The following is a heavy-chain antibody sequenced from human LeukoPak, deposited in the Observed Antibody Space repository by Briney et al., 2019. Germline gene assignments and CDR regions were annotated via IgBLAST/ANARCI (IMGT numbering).Heavy chain of an antibody. CDR2: IYYSGGT. CDR1: GGSISSGGYY. V-gene: IGHV4-31*03. CDR3: ASLPRSGFPYYFDY. J-gene: IGHJ4*02. D-gene: IGHD3-3*01. Sequence: SETLSLTCTVSGGSISSGGYYWSWIRQHPGKGLEWIGYIYYSGGTYYNPSLKSRVTISVDTSKNQFSLKLTSVTAADTAVYYCASLPRSGFPYYFDYWGQGTLVTVSS.